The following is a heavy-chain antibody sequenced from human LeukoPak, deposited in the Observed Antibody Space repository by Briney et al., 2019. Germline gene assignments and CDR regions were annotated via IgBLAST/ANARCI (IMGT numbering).Heavy chain of an antibody. V-gene: IGHV1-2*04. D-gene: IGHD2-15*01. J-gene: IGHJ4*02. CDR1: GYTFTGYY. Sequence: ASVTVSCKASGYTFTGYYMHWVRQAPGQGLEWMGWINPNSGGTNYAQKFQGWVTMTRDTSISTAYMELSRLRSDDTAVYYCARVRYCSGGSCYSYFDYWGQGTLVTVSS. CDR2: INPNSGGT. CDR3: ARVRYCSGGSCYSYFDY.